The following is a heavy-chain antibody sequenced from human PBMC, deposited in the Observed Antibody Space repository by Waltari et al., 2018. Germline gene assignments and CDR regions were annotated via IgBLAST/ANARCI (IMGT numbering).Heavy chain of an antibody. CDR1: GYTIAGYV. CDR2: IKPNSGGT. CDR3: ARDRGIAAPIYYYYGMGV. J-gene: IGHJ6*02. Sequence: QVQLVLSGAAVKKPGASVTVSCKASGYTIAGYVIHSARPAPGQGLEWMGRIKPNSGGTNYAQKLQGWVTMTRDTSISTAYMELSRLTYDDTAVYYCARDRGIAAPIYYYYGMGVWGQGTTVTVSS. D-gene: IGHD6-13*01. V-gene: IGHV1-2*04.